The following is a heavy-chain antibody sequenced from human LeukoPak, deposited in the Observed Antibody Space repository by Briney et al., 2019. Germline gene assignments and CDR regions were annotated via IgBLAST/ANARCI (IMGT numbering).Heavy chain of an antibody. CDR2: IRYDGSSK. V-gene: IGHV3-30*02. CDR1: GFTFDDYG. D-gene: IGHD5-12*01. Sequence: GGSLRLSCAASGFTFDDYGMHWVRQAPGKGLEWVAFIRYDGSSKYYADSVKGRFTISRDNSKNTLYLQMNSLRAEDTAVYYCAKDYSVATIRGNWFDPWGQGTLVTVSS. J-gene: IGHJ5*02. CDR3: AKDYSVATIRGNWFDP.